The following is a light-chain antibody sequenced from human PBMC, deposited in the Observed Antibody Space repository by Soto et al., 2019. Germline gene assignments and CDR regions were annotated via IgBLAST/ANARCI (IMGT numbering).Light chain of an antibody. CDR3: QQYGSSPLT. Sequence: EIVLTQSPGTLFLSPGERATLSCRASQTVNSNYLAWYQQRPGQAPRLLIYGASNRATGVPDRFSGSGSATDFTLTISRLEPEDFAVFYCQQYGSSPLTFGGGTKVEI. J-gene: IGKJ4*01. V-gene: IGKV3-20*01. CDR2: GAS. CDR1: QTVNSNY.